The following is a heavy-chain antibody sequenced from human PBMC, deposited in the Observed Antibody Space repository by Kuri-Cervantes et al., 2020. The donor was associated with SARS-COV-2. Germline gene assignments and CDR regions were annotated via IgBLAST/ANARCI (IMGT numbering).Heavy chain of an antibody. J-gene: IGHJ4*02. CDR2: MNPNSGNT. CDR1: GGTFSSYA. V-gene: IGHV1-8*02. Sequence: ASVQVSCKASGGTFSSYAISWVRQATGQGLEWMGWMNPNSGNTGYAQKFQGRVTMTRNTSTSTAYMELSSLRSEDTAVYYCARAPRIGQQLVRRYYFDYWGQGTLVTVSS. D-gene: IGHD6-13*01. CDR3: ARAPRIGQQLVRRYYFDY.